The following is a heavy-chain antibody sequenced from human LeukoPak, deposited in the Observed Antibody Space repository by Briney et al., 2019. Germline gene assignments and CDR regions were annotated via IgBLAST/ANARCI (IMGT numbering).Heavy chain of an antibody. CDR2: INPNSGGT. V-gene: IGHV1-2*02. D-gene: IGHD1-26*01. CDR3: ARDLSGGYEFDY. J-gene: IGHJ4*02. CDR1: GYTFTDYY. Sequence: GASVKVSCKASGYTFTDYYTHWVRQAPGQGLEWMGWINPNSGGTNYAQKFQGRVTMTRDTSISTAYMELSRLRSDDTAVYYCARDLSGGYEFDYWGQGTLVTVSS.